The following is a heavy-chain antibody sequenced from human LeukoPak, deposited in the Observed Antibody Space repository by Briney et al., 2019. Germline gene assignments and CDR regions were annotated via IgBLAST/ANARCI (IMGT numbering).Heavy chain of an antibody. CDR1: GGPVSSGRYS. D-gene: IGHD6-13*01. CDR3: ARDTYSSSFDY. CDR2: IYYSGST. J-gene: IGHJ4*02. Sequence: SETLSLTCTVSGGPVSSGRYSWSSSPQPPGKGLEWIGYIYYSGSTNYAPSLKSRVTISVDTSKNQFSLKLSSVTAADTAVYYCARDTYSSSFDYWGQGTLVTVSS. V-gene: IGHV4-61*01.